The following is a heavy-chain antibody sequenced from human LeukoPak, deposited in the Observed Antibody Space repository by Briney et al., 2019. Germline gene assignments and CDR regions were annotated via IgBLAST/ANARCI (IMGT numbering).Heavy chain of an antibody. J-gene: IGHJ4*02. CDR2: IKQDGSEK. D-gene: IGHD5-18*01. Sequence: PGGSLRLSCAASVFTLSIYCTRCVRQAPGGGGEWVANIKQDGSEKYYVDSVKGRFTISRDNAKNSLYLQMNSLRAEDTAVYYCARLRGYSYPSDYWGQGTLVTVSS. CDR3: ARLRGYSYPSDY. V-gene: IGHV3-7*01. CDR1: VFTLSIYC.